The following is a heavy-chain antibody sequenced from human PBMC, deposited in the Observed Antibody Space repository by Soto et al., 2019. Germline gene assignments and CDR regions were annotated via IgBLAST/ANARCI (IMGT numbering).Heavy chain of an antibody. CDR2: INPSGGST. CDR3: ASNGYSSTWHSWFDP. CDR1: GYTFTSYY. V-gene: IGHV1-46*03. Sequence: QVQLVQSGAEVKKPGASVKVSCKASGYTFTSYYMHWVRQAPGQGREWMGIINPSGGSTSYAQKFQGRVTMTRDTSTSTVYMELSSRRSEDTAVYYCASNGYSSTWHSWFDPWGQGTLVTVSS. D-gene: IGHD6-13*01. J-gene: IGHJ5*02.